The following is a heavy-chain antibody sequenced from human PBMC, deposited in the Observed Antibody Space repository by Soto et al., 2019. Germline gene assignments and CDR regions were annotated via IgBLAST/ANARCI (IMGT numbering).Heavy chain of an antibody. Sequence: EVQVVESGGGLVQPGGSLRLSCAASGFTFTNYWMHWVRQVPGEGLVWVSRIDNHGDGTSYADFVKGRFTISRDNAKNTLYPHMNSLRVEGRAIYYCGTVFEKWGQGTMVTVSS. V-gene: IGHV3-74*01. J-gene: IGHJ3*02. CDR1: GFTFTNYW. CDR3: GTVFEK. CDR2: IDNHGDGT.